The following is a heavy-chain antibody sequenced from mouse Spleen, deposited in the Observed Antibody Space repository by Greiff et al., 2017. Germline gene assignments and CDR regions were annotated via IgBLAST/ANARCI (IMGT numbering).Heavy chain of an antibody. Sequence: VHLVESGAELAKPGASVKLSCKASGYTFTSYWMHWVKQRPGQGLEWIGYINPSSGYTKYNQKFKVKATLTADKSSSTAYMQLSSLTYEDSAVYYCARLAIYYGNYYAMDYWGQGTSVTVSS. D-gene: IGHD2-1*01. CDR2: INPSSGYT. V-gene: IGHV1-7*01. CDR3: ARLAIYYGNYYAMDY. J-gene: IGHJ4*01. CDR1: GYTFTSYW.